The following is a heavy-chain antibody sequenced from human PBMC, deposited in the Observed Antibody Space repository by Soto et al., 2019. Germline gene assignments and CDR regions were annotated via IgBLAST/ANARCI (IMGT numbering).Heavy chain of an antibody. J-gene: IGHJ1*01. D-gene: IGHD3-10*01. CDR1: GVSISSPHHN. CDR2: IHYSGTT. Sequence: SETLSLTCTVSGVSISSPHHNWSWIRQYPGKGLEWVGFIHYSGTTYYNPSLKSRVAISVDTSRNDLSLRLSSVTAADTAVYYGAGKIIALLQHSAQATLGTFTS. V-gene: IGHV4-30-4*01. CDR3: AGKIIALLQH.